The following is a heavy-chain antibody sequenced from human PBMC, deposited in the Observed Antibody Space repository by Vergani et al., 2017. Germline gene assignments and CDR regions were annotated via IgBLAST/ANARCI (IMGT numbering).Heavy chain of an antibody. Sequence: QLVQSGPEVKKPGTSVKVSCKASGFTFTSSAVQWVRQARGQRLEWMGGIIPIFGTANYAQKFQGRVTITADEATSTAYMELSSLRSEDTAVYYCARGGAPSFDYGDYEPSRHKHYFDYWGQGTLVTVSS. CDR2: IIPIFGTA. CDR3: ARGGAPSFDYGDYEPSRHKHYFDY. J-gene: IGHJ4*02. CDR1: GFTFTSSA. D-gene: IGHD4-17*01. V-gene: IGHV1-69*01.